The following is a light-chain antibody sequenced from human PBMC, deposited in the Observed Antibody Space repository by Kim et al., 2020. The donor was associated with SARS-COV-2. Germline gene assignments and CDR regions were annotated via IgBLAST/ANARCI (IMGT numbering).Light chain of an antibody. Sequence: PGERATLSCRASQSVSSNLAWYQQKPGQAPRLLIYGASTRATGIPARCSGSGSGTEFTLTISSLQSEDFAVYYCQQYNNWPPLTFGGGTKVEIK. CDR3: QQYNNWPPLT. V-gene: IGKV3-15*01. CDR1: QSVSSN. CDR2: GAS. J-gene: IGKJ4*01.